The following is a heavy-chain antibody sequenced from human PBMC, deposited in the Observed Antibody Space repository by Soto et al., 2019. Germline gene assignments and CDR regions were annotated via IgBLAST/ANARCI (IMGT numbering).Heavy chain of an antibody. CDR3: AKQQGPGTPYYYAMDV. D-gene: IGHD1-1*01. J-gene: IGHJ6*02. Sequence: EVQLLVSGGGLVQPGGSLRLSCAASGFTFSSYAMNWVRQAPGKGLEWVSVIRSSGDRTYYADSVKGRFTISRDNSKNTLYMQMNSLRAEDTAVYYCAKQQGPGTPYYYAMDVWGQGTTVTVSS. CDR1: GFTFSSYA. CDR2: IRSSGDRT. V-gene: IGHV3-23*01.